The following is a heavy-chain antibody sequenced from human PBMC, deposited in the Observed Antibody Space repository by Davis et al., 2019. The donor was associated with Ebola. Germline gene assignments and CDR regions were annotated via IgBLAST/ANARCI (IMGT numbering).Heavy chain of an antibody. D-gene: IGHD3-9*01. CDR1: GGSISSSDW. V-gene: IGHV4-4*02. J-gene: IGHJ6*02. CDR2: IYHSGRA. Sequence: MPSETLSLTCAVFGGSISSSDWWSWVRQPPGKGLEWIGQIYHSGRANYNPSLKSRVTISVDKSKNQFSLKLSSVTAADTAVYYCARDRRDYDILTGYYYYGMDVWGQGTTVTVSS. CDR3: ARDRRDYDILTGYYYYGMDV.